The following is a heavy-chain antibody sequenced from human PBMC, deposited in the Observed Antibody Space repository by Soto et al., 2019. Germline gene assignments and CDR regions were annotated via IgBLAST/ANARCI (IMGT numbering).Heavy chain of an antibody. V-gene: IGHV4-61*03. D-gene: IGHD3-22*01. CDR1: GGSVTSEHYY. Sequence: PSETLSLTCTVSGGSVTSEHYYWNWIRQPPGKGLEWIGYFFYTGSTNYNPSLESRLTMSVDVSKNHFSLRLNSVTAADTAVYYCARAYYDTSGYSLDPWGQGILVTVSS. J-gene: IGHJ5*02. CDR2: FFYTGST. CDR3: ARAYYDTSGYSLDP.